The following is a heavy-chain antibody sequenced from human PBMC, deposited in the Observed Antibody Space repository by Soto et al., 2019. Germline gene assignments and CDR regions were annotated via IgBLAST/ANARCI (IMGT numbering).Heavy chain of an antibody. D-gene: IGHD6-19*01. CDR1: GGSFSGYY. CDR3: ARAPAVASFRYYYYGMDV. Sequence: PSETLSLTCAVYGGSFSGYYWSWIRQPPGKGLEWIGEINHSGSTNYNPSLKSRVTISVDTSKNQFSLKLSSVTAADTSVYYCARAPAVASFRYYYYGMDVWGQGTTVAVSS. J-gene: IGHJ6*02. V-gene: IGHV4-34*01. CDR2: INHSGST.